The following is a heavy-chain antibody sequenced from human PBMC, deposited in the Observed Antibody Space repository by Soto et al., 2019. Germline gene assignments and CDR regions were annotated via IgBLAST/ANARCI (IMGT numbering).Heavy chain of an antibody. J-gene: IGHJ4*02. CDR2: ITPSFGTV. CDR1: GGTFSSYT. V-gene: IGHV1-69*13. Sequence: SVKVSCKASGGTFSSYTFNWVRQAPGQGLEWMGGITPSFGTVNYARSFQGRVSITADESTRTTYMDLSSLGSDDTAVYYCARGLTPRYYYDSSGYYFASWGQGTLVTVSS. CDR3: ARGLTPRYYYDSSGYYFAS. D-gene: IGHD3-22*01.